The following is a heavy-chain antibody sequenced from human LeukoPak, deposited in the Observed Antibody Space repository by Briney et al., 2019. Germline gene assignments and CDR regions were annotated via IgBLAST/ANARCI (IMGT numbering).Heavy chain of an antibody. V-gene: IGHV3-30*03. CDR3: ARDRQGTAGLGMDV. Sequence: GRSLRLSCAASGFTFSSYGMHWVRQAPGKGLEWVAVISYDGSNKNYADSVKGRFTISRDNSKNTLYLQMNSLRAEDTAVYYCARDRQGTAGLGMDVWGQGTTVTVSS. CDR2: ISYDGSNK. D-gene: IGHD6-25*01. CDR1: GFTFSSYG. J-gene: IGHJ6*02.